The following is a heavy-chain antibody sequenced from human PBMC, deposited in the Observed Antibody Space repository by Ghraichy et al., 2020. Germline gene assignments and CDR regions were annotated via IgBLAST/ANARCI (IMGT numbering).Heavy chain of an antibody. CDR3: AREGTYSGSSMDY. J-gene: IGHJ4*02. D-gene: IGHD6-6*01. Sequence: GGSLRLSCVASGISLNNCALHWVRQAPSKGLEWVATIGHDGRSNFYADSVKGRFTISTDNSKNTLYLQMNSLRGEDTAVYFCAREGTYSGSSMDYWGQGTLVTVSS. V-gene: IGHV3-30*04. CDR1: GISLNNCA. CDR2: IGHDGRSN.